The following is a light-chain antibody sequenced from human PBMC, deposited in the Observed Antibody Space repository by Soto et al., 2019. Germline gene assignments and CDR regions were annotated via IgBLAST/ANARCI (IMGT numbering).Light chain of an antibody. CDR3: QQRSNWPFT. CDR1: QSVSSY. Sequence: EIVLTQSPASLSSCPGERATLSCRASQSVSSYLAWYQQKPGQAPRLLIYDASNRDTGIPARFSGSGSGTDFTLTISSLEPEDFVVYYCQQRSNWPFTFGGGTKVEIK. J-gene: IGKJ4*01. CDR2: DAS. V-gene: IGKV3-11*01.